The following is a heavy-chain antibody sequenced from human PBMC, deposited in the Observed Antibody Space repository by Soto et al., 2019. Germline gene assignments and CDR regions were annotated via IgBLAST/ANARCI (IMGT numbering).Heavy chain of an antibody. V-gene: IGHV1-69*01. CDR2: SIPIFGTA. D-gene: IGHD6-6*01. Sequence: QVQLVQSGAEVKKPGSSVKVSCKASGGTFSSYAISWVRQAPGQGLEWMGGSIPIFGTANYAQKFQGRVTITADESTSTAYMEMSSRRSADKAVYYCARGPEYSSSSGFDYYYYYGMDVWGQGTTVTVSS. J-gene: IGHJ6*02. CDR3: ARGPEYSSSSGFDYYYYYGMDV. CDR1: GGTFSSYA.